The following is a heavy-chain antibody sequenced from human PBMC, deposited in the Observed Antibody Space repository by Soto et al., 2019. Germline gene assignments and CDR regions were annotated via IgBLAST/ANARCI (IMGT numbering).Heavy chain of an antibody. CDR3: ARVLGVAKGDY. V-gene: IGHV1-3*01. D-gene: IGHD3-3*01. Sequence: ASVKVSCKASGYTFTSYAIHWLRQAPGQRLEWMGWINAGNGNTKYSQKFQGRVTITRDTSASTAYMELSSLRSQDTDVYYCARVLGVAKGDYWGQGTLVTVSS. CDR2: INAGNGNT. CDR1: GYTFTSYA. J-gene: IGHJ4*02.